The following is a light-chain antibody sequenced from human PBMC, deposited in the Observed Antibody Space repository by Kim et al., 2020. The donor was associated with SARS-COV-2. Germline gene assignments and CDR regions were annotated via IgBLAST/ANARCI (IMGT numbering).Light chain of an antibody. CDR3: LLSYSGVVV. V-gene: IGLV7-46*01. CDR2: DTH. Sequence: PGGTVTLTCGSSTGAVTFEHYPYWFQQKPGQAPRTLIYDTHHKHSWTPVRFSGSLLGGKAALTLSGAQPEDEADYFCLLSYSGVVVFGGGTKVTVL. CDR1: TGAVTFEHY. J-gene: IGLJ2*01.